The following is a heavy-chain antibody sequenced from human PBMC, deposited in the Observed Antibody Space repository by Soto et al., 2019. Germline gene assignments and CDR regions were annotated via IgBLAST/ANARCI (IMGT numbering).Heavy chain of an antibody. D-gene: IGHD3-22*01. CDR2: ISSSGSTI. V-gene: IGHV3-48*03. J-gene: IGHJ4*02. CDR1: GFTFSSYE. CDR3: ARVKIGDYYDSSGYPL. Sequence: VGSLRLSCAASGFTFSSYEMNWVRQAPGKGLEWVSYISSSGSTIYYADSVKGRFTISRDNAKNSLYLQMNSLRAEDTAVYYCARVKIGDYYDSSGYPLWGQGTLVTVSS.